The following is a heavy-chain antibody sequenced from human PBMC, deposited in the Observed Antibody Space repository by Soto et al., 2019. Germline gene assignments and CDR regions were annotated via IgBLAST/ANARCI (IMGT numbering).Heavy chain of an antibody. CDR1: GFTFSSYW. CDR2: INSDGSST. CDR3: ARGTTDTAMALAPEFYYYGMDV. D-gene: IGHD5-18*01. J-gene: IGHJ6*02. V-gene: IGHV3-74*01. Sequence: GGSLRLSCAASGFTFSSYWMHWVRQAPGKGLVWVSRINSDGSSTSYADSVKGRFTISRDNAKNTLYLQMNSLRAEDTAVYYCARGTTDTAMALAPEFYYYGMDVWGQGTTVTVSS.